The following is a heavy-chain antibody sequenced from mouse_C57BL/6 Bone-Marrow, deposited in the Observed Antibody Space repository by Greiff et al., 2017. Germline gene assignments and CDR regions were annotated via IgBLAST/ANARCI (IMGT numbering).Heavy chain of an antibody. J-gene: IGHJ4*01. V-gene: IGHV1-87*01. CDR3: SEDSAVYYCATTMITTRGGVSR. CDR1: YTFSRRVH. Sequence: VQLQQSGPELARPWASVKISCQAFYTFSRRVHFAIRDTNYWMQWVKQRPGQGLEWIGAIYPGNGDTSYNQKFKGKATLTADKSSSTAYMQLSSLTSEDSAVYYCATTMITTRGGVSRWGQGTSVTVSS. D-gene: IGHD2-4*01. CDR2: GQGLEWIG.